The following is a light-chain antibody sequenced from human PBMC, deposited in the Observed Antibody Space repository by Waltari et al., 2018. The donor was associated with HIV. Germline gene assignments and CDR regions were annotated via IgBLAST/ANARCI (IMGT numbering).Light chain of an antibody. J-gene: IGLJ3*02. CDR2: KDN. V-gene: IGLV3-25*03. Sequence: SYELTQPPSMSVSPGQTARITCSGAALPKQYAYWYQQKPGQAPILVIYKDNERPSGIPERFSGSSSGTTVTLTISGVQAEDEADYYCQSADNSGTWVFGGGTKLTVL. CDR1: ALPKQY. CDR3: QSADNSGTWV.